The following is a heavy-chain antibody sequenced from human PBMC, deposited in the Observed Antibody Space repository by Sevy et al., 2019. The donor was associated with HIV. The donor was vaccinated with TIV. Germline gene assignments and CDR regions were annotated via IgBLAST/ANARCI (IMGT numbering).Heavy chain of an antibody. V-gene: IGHV1-69*10. CDR3: AAGAPVGTFDY. D-gene: IGHD6-13*01. Sequence: ASVKVSCRASGGTFSTYDINWVRQAPGQGLEWMGGIVPTLGLANYAHTFQGKVTITADTSTNTVYMEVSSLRSDDTAMYFCAAGAPVGTFDYWGQGTLVTVSS. CDR1: GGTFSTYD. J-gene: IGHJ4*02. CDR2: IVPTLGLA.